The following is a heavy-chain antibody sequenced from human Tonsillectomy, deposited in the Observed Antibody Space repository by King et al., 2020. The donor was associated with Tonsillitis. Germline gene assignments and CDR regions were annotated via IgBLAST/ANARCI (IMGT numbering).Heavy chain of an antibody. Sequence: VQLVESGAEVKKPGSSVKVSCKASGGTFSSYAISWVRQAPGQGLEWMGGIIPIFGTANYAQKFQGRVTITADESTSTAYMALSSLRSEDTAVYYCARDSSSSKLANWFDPWGQGTLVTVSS. V-gene: IGHV1-69*01. CDR2: IIPIFGTA. CDR1: GGTFSSYA. CDR3: ARDSSSSKLANWFDP. D-gene: IGHD6-13*01. J-gene: IGHJ5*02.